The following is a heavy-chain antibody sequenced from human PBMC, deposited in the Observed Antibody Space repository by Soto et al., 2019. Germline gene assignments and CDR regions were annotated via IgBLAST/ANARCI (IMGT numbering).Heavy chain of an antibody. J-gene: IGHJ4*02. Sequence: SETLSLTCTVSGGSISSGGYYWSWIRQHPGKGLEWIGYIYYSGSTYYNPSLKSRVTISVDTSKNQFSLKLSSVTAADTAVYYCARAPYCGGDCRGDQSAHNFDYWGQGTLVTVSS. CDR3: ARAPYCGGDCRGDQSAHNFDY. CDR2: IYYSGST. V-gene: IGHV4-31*03. D-gene: IGHD2-21*02. CDR1: GGSISSGGYY.